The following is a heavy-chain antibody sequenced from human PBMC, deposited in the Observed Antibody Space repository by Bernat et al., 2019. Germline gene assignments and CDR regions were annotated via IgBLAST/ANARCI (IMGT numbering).Heavy chain of an antibody. CDR1: GFTFSSYA. CDR2: ISGSGGST. J-gene: IGHJ4*02. CDR3: ARGLTGHFDY. Sequence: EVQLLESGGGLVQPGGSLRLSCAASGFTFSSYAMSWVRQAPGKGLEWVSAISGSGGSTHYADSVKGRFTISRDNSKNTLYPQMNSLRAEDTAVYYCARGLTGHFDYWGQGTLVTVSS. V-gene: IGHV3-23*01. D-gene: IGHD7-27*01.